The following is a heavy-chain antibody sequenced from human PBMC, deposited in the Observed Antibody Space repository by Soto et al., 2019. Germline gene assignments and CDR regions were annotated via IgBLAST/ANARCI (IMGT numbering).Heavy chain of an antibody. D-gene: IGHD3-16*01. CDR2: IKGSSNTI. V-gene: IGHV3-48*01. J-gene: IGHJ4*02. CDR1: GFIFSSYS. Sequence: GGSLRLSCVASGFIFSSYSMNWVRQAPGKGPEWVSYIKGSSNTIYYADSVKGRFTISRDNAKTSLYLQMNSLRAEDTAVYYCARGSKGGYYFDYWGQGSLVTVSS. CDR3: ARGSKGGYYFDY.